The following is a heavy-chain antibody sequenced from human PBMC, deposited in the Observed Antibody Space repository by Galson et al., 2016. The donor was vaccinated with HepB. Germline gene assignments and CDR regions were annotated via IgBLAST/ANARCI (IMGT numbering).Heavy chain of an antibody. J-gene: IGHJ4*02. Sequence: SVKVSCKVSGYKFGGLSIHWVRQAPGKGLEWMGGFDLEVGDTFYGQSFQGRVTMIGDTSTDTAHMELSSLTYEDTAVYFCGARRFGKLYFDYWGQGTQATVSS. CDR1: GYKFGGLS. D-gene: IGHD3-10*01. CDR3: GARRFGKLYFDY. V-gene: IGHV1-24*01. CDR2: FDLEVGDT.